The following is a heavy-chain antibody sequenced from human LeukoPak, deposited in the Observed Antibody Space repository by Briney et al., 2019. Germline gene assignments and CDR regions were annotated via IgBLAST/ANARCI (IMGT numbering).Heavy chain of an antibody. CDR2: INPNSGGT. CDR1: GYTFTGYY. J-gene: IGHJ5*02. V-gene: IGHV1-2*02. CDR3: ARAYNWNDNPWFDP. D-gene: IGHD1-20*01. Sequence: ASVKVSCKASGYTFTGYYMHWVRQAPGQGLEWMGWINPNSGGTNYAQKFQGRVTMTRDTSISTAYMELSRLRSDDTAVYYCARAYNWNDNPWFDPWGQGTLVTVSS.